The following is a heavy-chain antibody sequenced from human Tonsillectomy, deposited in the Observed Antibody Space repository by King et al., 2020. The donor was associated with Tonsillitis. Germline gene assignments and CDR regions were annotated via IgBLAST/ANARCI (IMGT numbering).Heavy chain of an antibody. Sequence: QLQESGPGLVKPSETLSLPCTVSGGSVSSGSYYWCWIRPPPGKGLEWIGYIYYSGSTNYNPSLKSRVTISVDTSKNQFSLKLSSVTAADTAVYYCARGGEYYYGSGSWGQGTLVTVSS. J-gene: IGHJ4*02. V-gene: IGHV4-61*01. CDR3: ARGGEYYYGSGS. CDR1: GGSVSSGSYY. CDR2: IYYSGST. D-gene: IGHD3-10*01.